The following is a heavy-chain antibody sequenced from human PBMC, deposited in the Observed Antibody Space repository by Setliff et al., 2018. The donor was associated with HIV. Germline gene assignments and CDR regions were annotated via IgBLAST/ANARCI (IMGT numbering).Heavy chain of an antibody. V-gene: IGHV1-69*02. CDR2: IVPLLGVP. J-gene: IGHJ3*01. CDR3: ARVNSDAFDV. Sequence: SVKVSCKASGGPLSYYTFTWVRQAPGQGLEWLGRIVPLLGVPDYAQKFQGRVTFTADRSTSTAYMELSSLRSEDTAVYYCARVNSDAFDVWGQGTKVTVSS. CDR1: GGPLSYYT.